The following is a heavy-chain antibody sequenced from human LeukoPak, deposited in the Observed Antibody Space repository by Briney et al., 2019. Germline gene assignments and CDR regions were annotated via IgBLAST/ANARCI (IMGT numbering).Heavy chain of an antibody. V-gene: IGHV3-30*04. D-gene: IGHD4-11*01. CDR2: ISYDGSNK. CDR3: ARDRCSNYVCYYYYGMDV. J-gene: IGHJ6*02. Sequence: GGSLRLSCAASGFTFSSYAMHWVRQAPGKGLEWVAVISYDGSNKYYADSVKGRFTISRDNSKNTLYLQMNGLRAEDTAVYYCARDRCSNYVCYYYYGMDVWGQGTTVTVSS. CDR1: GFTFSSYA.